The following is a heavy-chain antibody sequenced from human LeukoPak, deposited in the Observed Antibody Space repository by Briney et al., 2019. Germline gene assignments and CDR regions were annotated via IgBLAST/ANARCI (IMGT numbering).Heavy chain of an antibody. J-gene: IGHJ4*02. V-gene: IGHV3-7*01. CDR1: GFTFNNYW. CDR2: IKEDGSQI. Sequence: GGSLRLSCAGTGFTFNNYWMNWVRQAPGKGLEWVANIKEDGSQIYYVDSVKGRFTISRDNARNSVYLQMNSLRAEDTAVYYCAGSSGWLFDYWGQGTLVAVSS. CDR3: AGSSGWLFDY. D-gene: IGHD6-19*01.